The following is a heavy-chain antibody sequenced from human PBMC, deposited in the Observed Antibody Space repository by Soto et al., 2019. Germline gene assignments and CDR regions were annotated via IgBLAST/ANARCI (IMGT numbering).Heavy chain of an antibody. J-gene: IGHJ4*02. Sequence: LSLTCAVYSGSFSGYYWSWIRQPPGKGLEWIGEINHGGSTNYNPSLKSRVTISLDTTKKQFSLKLSSVTAADTAVYYCARGYASGSYWAYWGQGTLVTVSP. CDR2: INHGGST. V-gene: IGHV4-34*01. CDR1: SGSFSGYY. D-gene: IGHD3-10*01. CDR3: ARGYASGSYWAY.